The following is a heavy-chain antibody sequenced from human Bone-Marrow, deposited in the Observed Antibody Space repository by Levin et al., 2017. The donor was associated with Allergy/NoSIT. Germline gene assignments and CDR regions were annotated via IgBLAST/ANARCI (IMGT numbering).Heavy chain of an antibody. Sequence: SETLSLTCAVYGGSFSGYYWSWIRQPPGKGLEWIGEINHSGSTNYNPSLKSRVTISVDTSKNQFSLKLSSVTAADTAVYYCARGRGSGWYGYFQHWGQGTLVTVSS. CDR3: ARGRGSGWYGYFQH. CDR1: GGSFSGYY. D-gene: IGHD6-19*01. V-gene: IGHV4-34*01. CDR2: INHSGST. J-gene: IGHJ1*01.